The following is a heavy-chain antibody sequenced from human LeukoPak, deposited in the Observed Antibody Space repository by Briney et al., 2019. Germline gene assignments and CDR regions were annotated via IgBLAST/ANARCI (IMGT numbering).Heavy chain of an antibody. CDR1: GFTFSSYW. J-gene: IGHJ4*02. CDR2: INSDGSST. D-gene: IGHD3-3*01. Sequence: PGGSLRLSCAASGFTFSSYWMHWVRQAPGKGLVWVSRINSDGSSTSYADSVKGRFTISRDNAKNTLYLQMNSLRAEDTAVYYCARARYYDFWGGYLFDYWGQGPRSPSPQ. CDR3: ARARYYDFWGGYLFDY. V-gene: IGHV3-74*01.